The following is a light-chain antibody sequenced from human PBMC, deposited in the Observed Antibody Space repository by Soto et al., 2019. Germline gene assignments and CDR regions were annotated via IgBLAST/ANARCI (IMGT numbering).Light chain of an antibody. CDR2: GNS. Sequence: QSVLTQPPSVSGAPGQRVTISCTGSSSNIGAGYDVHWYQQLPGTAPKLFIFGNSNRPSGVPDRFSGSKSGTSASLAITGLQAEDEADYYRQSYDSSLSGGVFGGGTKLTVL. J-gene: IGLJ3*02. CDR3: QSYDSSLSGGV. CDR1: SSNIGAGYD. V-gene: IGLV1-40*01.